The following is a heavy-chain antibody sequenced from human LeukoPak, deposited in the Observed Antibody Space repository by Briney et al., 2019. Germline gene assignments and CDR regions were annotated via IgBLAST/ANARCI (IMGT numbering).Heavy chain of an antibody. D-gene: IGHD2-2*02. J-gene: IGHJ3*02. V-gene: IGHV1-69*13. CDR3: NMGIVVVPAAIRPKADAFDI. CDR1: GGTFSSYA. Sequence: SVKVSCKASGGTFSSYAISWVRQAPGQGLEWMGGIIPIFGTANYAQKFQGRVTITADESTSTAYMELSSLRSEDTAVYYCNMGIVVVPAAIRPKADAFDIWGQGTMVTVSS. CDR2: IIPIFGTA.